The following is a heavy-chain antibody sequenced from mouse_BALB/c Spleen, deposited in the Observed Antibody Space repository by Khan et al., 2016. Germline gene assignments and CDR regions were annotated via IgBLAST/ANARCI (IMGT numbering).Heavy chain of an antibody. CDR3: ARDRITTATYDAMDY. D-gene: IGHD1-2*01. Sequence: EVELVESGGGLVKPGGSLKLSCAASGFTFSSYAMSWVRQSPEKRLEWVAEISSGGSYTYYPDTVTGRFTISRDHAKNTLYLEMSSLRSEDTAMDYCARDRITTATYDAMDYWGQGTSVTVSS. J-gene: IGHJ4*01. CDR2: ISSGGSYT. V-gene: IGHV5-9-4*01. CDR1: GFTFSSYA.